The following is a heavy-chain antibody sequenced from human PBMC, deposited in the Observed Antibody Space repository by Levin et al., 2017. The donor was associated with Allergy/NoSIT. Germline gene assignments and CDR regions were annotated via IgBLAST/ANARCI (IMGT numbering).Heavy chain of an antibody. Sequence: LSLTCAASGFTFSSPEMNWVRQAPGKGLEWISYINTGGTTISYADSVKGRFTISRDNAKNSLYLQMNSLRAEDTAVYYCARDDCSSSSCYSMDAFDIWGQGTMVIVSS. CDR1: GFTFSSPE. CDR2: INTGGTTI. D-gene: IGHD2-2*01. V-gene: IGHV3-48*03. J-gene: IGHJ3*02. CDR3: ARDDCSSSSCYSMDAFDI.